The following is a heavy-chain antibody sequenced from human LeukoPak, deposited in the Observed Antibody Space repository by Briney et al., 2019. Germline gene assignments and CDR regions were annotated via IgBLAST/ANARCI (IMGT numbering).Heavy chain of an antibody. CDR2: ISSSSSYI. CDR1: GFTLSSYS. D-gene: IGHD4-17*01. J-gene: IGHJ4*02. Sequence: GGSLRLSRAASGFTLSSYSMNWVRQAPGKGLEWVSSISSSSSYIYYADSVKGRFTISRDNAKNSLYLQMDSLRAEDTAVYYCARDHYGDSDYWGQGTLVTVSS. CDR3: ARDHYGDSDY. V-gene: IGHV3-21*01.